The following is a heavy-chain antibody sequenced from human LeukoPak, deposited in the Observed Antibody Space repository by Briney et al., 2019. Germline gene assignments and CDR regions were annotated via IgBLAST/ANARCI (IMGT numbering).Heavy chain of an antibody. D-gene: IGHD3-10*01. CDR2: VDPEDGET. Sequence: ASVKVSCKVSGYTFTDYYMHWVQQAPGKGLEWMGLVDPEDGETIYAEKFQGRVTITADTSTDTAYMELSSLRSEDTAVHYCAAMVRADYWGQGTLVTVSS. CDR1: GYTFTDYY. J-gene: IGHJ4*02. V-gene: IGHV1-69-2*01. CDR3: AAMVRADY.